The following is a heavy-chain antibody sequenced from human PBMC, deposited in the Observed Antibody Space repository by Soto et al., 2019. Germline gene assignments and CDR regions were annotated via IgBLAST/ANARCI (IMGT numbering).Heavy chain of an antibody. CDR2: ICSDGST. D-gene: IGHD3-16*01. J-gene: IGHJ4*02. V-gene: IGHV3-53*01. Sequence: LRLSCAASGFTVSNNYMSWVRQAPGKGLEWVSVICSDGSTYYADSVKGRFTISRDNSKNTVDLQMNSLRADDTGIYYCANDHAGIWGHFENWGQGTLVTVSS. CDR1: GFTVSNNY. CDR3: ANDHAGIWGHFEN.